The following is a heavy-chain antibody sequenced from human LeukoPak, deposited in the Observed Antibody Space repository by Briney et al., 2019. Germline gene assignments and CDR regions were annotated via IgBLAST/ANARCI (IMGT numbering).Heavy chain of an antibody. V-gene: IGHV1-69*04. CDR3: AVSKDSSGYYYDY. CDR2: IIPILGIA. J-gene: IGHJ4*02. CDR1: GFTFSSYA. D-gene: IGHD3-22*01. Sequence: GGSLRLSCAASGFTFSSYAISWVRQAPGQGLEWMGRIIPILGIANYAQKFQGRVTITADKSTSTAYMELSSLRSEDTAVYYCAVSKDSSGYYYDYWGQGTLVTVSS.